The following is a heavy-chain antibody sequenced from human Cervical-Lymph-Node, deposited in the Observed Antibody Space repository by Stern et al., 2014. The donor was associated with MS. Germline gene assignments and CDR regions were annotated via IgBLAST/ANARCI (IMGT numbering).Heavy chain of an antibody. Sequence: QVQLVQSGAEVKKPGASVKISCKASEYTFTGYYIHWVRQAPGYGLEWMGWINPNSGDTNYAQKFQGWVTMTRDTSIGTAYLELSSLRSNDTAVYYCARSVRLVRSSTNGWLAPWGQGTLVTVSP. J-gene: IGHJ5*02. CDR1: EYTFTGYY. CDR2: INPNSGDT. V-gene: IGHV1-2*04. D-gene: IGHD2-2*01. CDR3: ARSVRLVRSSTNGWLAP.